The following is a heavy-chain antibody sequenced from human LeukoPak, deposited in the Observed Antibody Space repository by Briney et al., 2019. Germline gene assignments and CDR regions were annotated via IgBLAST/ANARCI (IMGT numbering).Heavy chain of an antibody. Sequence: PSETLSLTCTVSGGSISSYYWSWIRQPPGKGLEWIGYIYYSGSTNYNPSLKSRVTISVDTSKNQFSLKLSSVTAADTAVYYCARDLRSGGSYNWFDPWGQGTLVTVSS. V-gene: IGHV4-59*01. CDR2: IYYSGST. J-gene: IGHJ5*02. CDR3: ARDLRSGGSYNWFDP. CDR1: GGSISSYY. D-gene: IGHD2-15*01.